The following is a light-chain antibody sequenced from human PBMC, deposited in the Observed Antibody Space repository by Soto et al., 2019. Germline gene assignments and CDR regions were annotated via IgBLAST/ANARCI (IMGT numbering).Light chain of an antibody. J-gene: IGKJ1*01. CDR2: AAS. CDR3: QQIDSYPRT. Sequence: IQLTQSPSSLSASVGDRVTITCRAGQGISTSLAWYQQKPGKAPNLLISAASTLQTGVPSRFSGSGSGTDFALTISSLQPEDFATYYCQQIDSYPRTFGQGTQVEIK. V-gene: IGKV1-9*01. CDR1: QGISTS.